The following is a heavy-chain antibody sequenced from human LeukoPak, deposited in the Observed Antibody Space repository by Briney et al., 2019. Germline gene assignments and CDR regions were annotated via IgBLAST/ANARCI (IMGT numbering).Heavy chain of an antibody. Sequence: SETLSLTCTVSGGSVSSGSYYWSWIRQPPGKGLEWIGYIYYSGSTNYNPSLKSRVTISVDTSKNQFSLKLSSVTAADTAVYYCARRNFDWRLFPWGQGTLVTVSS. CDR2: IYYSGST. V-gene: IGHV4-61*01. D-gene: IGHD3-9*01. CDR3: ARRNFDWRLFP. CDR1: GGSVSSGSYY. J-gene: IGHJ5*02.